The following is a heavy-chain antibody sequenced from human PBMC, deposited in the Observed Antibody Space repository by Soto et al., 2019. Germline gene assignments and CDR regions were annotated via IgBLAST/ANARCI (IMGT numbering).Heavy chain of an antibody. Sequence: GGSLRLSCAASGFTFSSSAMHWVRQAPGKGLEWVAVISYDGSNKYYADSVKGRFTISRDNSKNTLYLQMNSLRAEDTAMYYCARDNRRRVAVAATVIYYWRQRTLVTVSS. D-gene: IGHD6-19*01. V-gene: IGHV3-30-3*01. CDR3: ARDNRRRVAVAATVIYY. CDR2: ISYDGSNK. CDR1: GFTFSSSA. J-gene: IGHJ4*02.